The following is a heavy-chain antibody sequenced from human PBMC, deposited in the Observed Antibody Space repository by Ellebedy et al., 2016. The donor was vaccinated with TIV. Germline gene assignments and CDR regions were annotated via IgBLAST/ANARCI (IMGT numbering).Heavy chain of an antibody. Sequence: GGSLRLSCAASGFTFSSYWMSWVRQAPGKGLEWVSYISSSSSTIYYADSVKGRFTISRDNAKNSLYLQMNSLRAEDTAVYYCARVGVMVYWGQGTLVTVSS. CDR1: GFTFSSYW. D-gene: IGHD3-10*01. V-gene: IGHV3-48*04. J-gene: IGHJ4*02. CDR2: ISSSSSTI. CDR3: ARVGVMVY.